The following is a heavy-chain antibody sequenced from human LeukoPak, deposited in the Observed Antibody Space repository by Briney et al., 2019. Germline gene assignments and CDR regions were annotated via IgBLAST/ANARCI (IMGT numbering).Heavy chain of an antibody. CDR1: GGSISSGGYS. D-gene: IGHD3-22*01. CDR3: ARGVKPYYYDSSGYPY. CDR2: IYYSGST. Sequence: SQTLSLTCAVSGGSISSGGYSWSWIRQPPGKGLEWIGYIYYSGSTYYNPSLKSRVTISVDTSKNQFSLKLSSVTAADTAVYYCARGVKPYYYDSSGYPYWGQGTLVTVSS. J-gene: IGHJ4*02. V-gene: IGHV4-30-4*07.